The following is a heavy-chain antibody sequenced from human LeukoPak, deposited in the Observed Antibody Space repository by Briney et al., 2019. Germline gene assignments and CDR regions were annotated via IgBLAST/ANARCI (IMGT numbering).Heavy chain of an antibody. Sequence: GESLRLSCSASGFTFSIYWMLWVGQAPGRGLEGVSCISWYGGSIGYAHSVKGRFTISRDNAKNSLYLQMSSLSADDPALFCSATSAASVYSTDAFDIWGQGTMVTVSS. J-gene: IGHJ3*02. CDR2: ISWYGGSI. CDR3: ATSAASVYSTDAFDI. V-gene: IGHV3-9*01. D-gene: IGHD3-22*01. CDR1: GFTFSIYW.